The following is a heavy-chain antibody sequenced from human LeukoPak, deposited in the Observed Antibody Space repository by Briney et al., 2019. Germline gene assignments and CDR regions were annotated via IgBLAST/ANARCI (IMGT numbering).Heavy chain of an antibody. CDR3: ARRSSSWYSTNWYFDL. J-gene: IGHJ2*01. CDR1: GGSISNYF. Sequence: PSETLSLTCTVSGGSISNYFWSWVRQPAGKGLEWIGRIYSTGRSDYNPSLKSRVTISVDTSKNQFSLKLSSVTAADTAVYYCARRSSSWYSTNWYFDLWGRGTLVTVSS. D-gene: IGHD6-13*01. V-gene: IGHV4-4*07. CDR2: IYSTGRS.